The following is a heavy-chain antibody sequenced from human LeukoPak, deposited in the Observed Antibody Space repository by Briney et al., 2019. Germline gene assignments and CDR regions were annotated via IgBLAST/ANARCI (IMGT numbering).Heavy chain of an antibody. V-gene: IGHV4-34*01. CDR1: GGSFSGYY. CDR3: ASRVSNYYDSSGRIDY. J-gene: IGHJ4*02. Sequence: SETLSLTCAVYGGSFSGYYWSWIRQPPGKGLEWIGEINHSGSTNYNPSLKSRVTISVDTSKNQFSLKLSSVTAADTAVYYCASRVSNYYDSSGRIDYWGQGTLVTVS. CDR2: INHSGST. D-gene: IGHD3-22*01.